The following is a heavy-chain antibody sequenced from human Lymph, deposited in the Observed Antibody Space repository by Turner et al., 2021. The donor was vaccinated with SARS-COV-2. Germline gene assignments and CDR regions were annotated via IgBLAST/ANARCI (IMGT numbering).Heavy chain of an antibody. Sequence: QVQLVESGGGVVQPGRSLRLSCAASGFTFSSYGMHWVRQAPGKGLEWVAVIWYDGSNKYYADSVKGRFTISRDNSKNTLYLQMNSLRAEDTADYYCARDGGGNFNYWGQGTLVTVSS. J-gene: IGHJ4*02. V-gene: IGHV3-30*19. CDR2: IWYDGSNK. CDR3: ARDGGGNFNY. D-gene: IGHD2-15*01. CDR1: GFTFSSYG.